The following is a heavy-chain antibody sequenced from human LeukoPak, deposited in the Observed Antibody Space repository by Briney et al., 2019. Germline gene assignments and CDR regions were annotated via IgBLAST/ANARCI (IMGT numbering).Heavy chain of an antibody. CDR1: GFTFSSYE. Sequence: PGGSRRLSCAASGFTFSSYEMNWVRQAPGKGLEWVAYISTSGDIIHYADSVKGRVTISRDSAMNSLYLQMKSLRAEDTAIYYCVREGRDFGHGFDYWGQGTLVTVSA. V-gene: IGHV3-48*03. D-gene: IGHD2-21*02. J-gene: IGHJ4*02. CDR3: VREGRDFGHGFDY. CDR2: ISTSGDII.